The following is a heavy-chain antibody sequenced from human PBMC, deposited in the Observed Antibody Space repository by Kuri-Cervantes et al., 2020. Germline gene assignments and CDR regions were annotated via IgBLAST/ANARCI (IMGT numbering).Heavy chain of an antibody. J-gene: IGHJ4*02. V-gene: IGHV3-30*02. CDR2: IRYDGNKI. Sequence: GESLKISCTASGFTFGHYGMHWVRQAPGKGLEWVALIRYDGNKIYYSDSVKGRFTVSRDNSKNTLYLQMNSLRAEDTAVYYCAKDVVAVAVYWGQGTLVTVSS. D-gene: IGHD6-19*01. CDR3: AKDVVAVAVY. CDR1: GFTFGHYG.